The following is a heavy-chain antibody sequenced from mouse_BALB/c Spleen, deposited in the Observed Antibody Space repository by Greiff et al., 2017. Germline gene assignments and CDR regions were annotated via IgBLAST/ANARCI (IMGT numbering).Heavy chain of an antibody. D-gene: IGHD1-2*01. Sequence: EVMLVESGGGLVQPGGSRKLSCAASGFTFSSFGMHWVRQAPEKGLEWVAYISSGSSTIYYAYTVKGRFTISRDNPKNTLFLQMTSLRSEDTAMYYCARRDYYGPFAYWGQGTLVTVSA. CDR1: GFTFSSFG. CDR3: ARRDYYGPFAY. V-gene: IGHV5-17*02. J-gene: IGHJ3*01. CDR2: ISSGSSTI.